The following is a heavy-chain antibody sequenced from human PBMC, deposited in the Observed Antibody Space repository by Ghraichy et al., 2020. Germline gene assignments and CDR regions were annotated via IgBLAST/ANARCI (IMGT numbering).Heavy chain of an antibody. V-gene: IGHV3-23*01. Sequence: GESLNISCAASGFTFSSYAMSWVRQAPGKGLEWVSAISGSGGSTYYADSVKGRFTISRDNSKNTLYLQMNSLRAEDTAVYYCAKWGPTVTTWVYYYMDVWGKGTTVTVSS. CDR3: AKWGPTVTTWVYYYMDV. D-gene: IGHD4-11*01. CDR1: GFTFSSYA. CDR2: ISGSGGST. J-gene: IGHJ6*03.